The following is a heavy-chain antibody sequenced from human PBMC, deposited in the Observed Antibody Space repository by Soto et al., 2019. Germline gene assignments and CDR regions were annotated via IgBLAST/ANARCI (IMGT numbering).Heavy chain of an antibody. J-gene: IGHJ4*02. D-gene: IGHD3-10*01. CDR1: GYTFTSYG. CDR3: ARLEWSSLLWFGELLPPPAGFDY. CDR2: ISAYNGNT. Sequence: ASVKVSCKASGYTFTSYGISWVRQAPEQGLEWMGWISAYNGNTNYAQKLQGRVTMTTDTSTSTAYMELRSLRSDDTAVYYCARLEWSSLLWFGELLPPPAGFDYWGQGTLVTVSS. V-gene: IGHV1-18*01.